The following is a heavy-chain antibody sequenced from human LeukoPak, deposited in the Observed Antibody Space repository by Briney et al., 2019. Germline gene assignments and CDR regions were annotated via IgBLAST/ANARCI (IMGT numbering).Heavy chain of an antibody. V-gene: IGHV3-30*02. Sequence: GGSLRLSCAASGFTFSSYGMHWVRQAPGKGLEWVAFIRYDGSNKYYADSVKGRFTISRDNSKNTLYLQMNSLRAEDTAVYYCARAVTYYYDSSGYRTQYYYYMDVWGKGATVTVSS. CDR2: IRYDGSNK. J-gene: IGHJ6*03. CDR3: ARAVTYYYDSSGYRTQYYYYMDV. D-gene: IGHD3-22*01. CDR1: GFTFSSYG.